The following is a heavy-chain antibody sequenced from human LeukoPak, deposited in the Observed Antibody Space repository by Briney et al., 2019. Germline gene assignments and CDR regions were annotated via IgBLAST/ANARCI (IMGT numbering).Heavy chain of an antibody. Sequence: GGSLRLSCAASGFTFSSYAMSWVRQAPGKGLEWVAAISGSGGSTYYADSVKGRFTISRDNSKNTLYLQMNRLRAEDTAVYYCAKNSPLWQLFPYYGMDVWGQGTTVTVSS. D-gene: IGHD6-6*01. CDR2: ISGSGGST. J-gene: IGHJ6*02. CDR3: AKNSPLWQLFPYYGMDV. CDR1: GFTFSSYA. V-gene: IGHV3-23*01.